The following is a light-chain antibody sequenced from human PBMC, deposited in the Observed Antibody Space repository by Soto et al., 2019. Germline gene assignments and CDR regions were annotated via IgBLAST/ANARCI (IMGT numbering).Light chain of an antibody. V-gene: IGLV2-14*01. J-gene: IGLJ2*01. Sequence: QSALTQPASVSGSPGQSVTISCTGTSSDVGAFNYVSWYQQQHPGKAPTLLIYEVTSRASGISDRFSGSKSGSTASLNISGLQAADEAAYYCSSFTRTSTVVFGGGTKVTVL. CDR2: EVT. CDR1: SSDVGAFNY. CDR3: SSFTRTSTVV.